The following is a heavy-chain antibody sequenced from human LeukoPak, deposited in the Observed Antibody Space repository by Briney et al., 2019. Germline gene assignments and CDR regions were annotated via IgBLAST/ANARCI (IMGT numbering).Heavy chain of an antibody. D-gene: IGHD6-6*01. CDR3: ARGRVAAPYNWFDP. V-gene: IGHV4-61*02. Sequence: SETLSLTCTVSGGSISSGSYYWSWIRQPAGKGLEWIGRIYTSGSTNYNPSLKSRVTISLDTSKTQFSLKLSSVTAADTAVYYCARGRVAAPYNWFDPWGQGTLVTVSS. CDR1: GGSISSGSYY. J-gene: IGHJ5*02. CDR2: IYTSGST.